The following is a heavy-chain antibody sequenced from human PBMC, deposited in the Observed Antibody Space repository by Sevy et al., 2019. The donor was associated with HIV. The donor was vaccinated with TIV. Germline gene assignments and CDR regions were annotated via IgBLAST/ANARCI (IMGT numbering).Heavy chain of an antibody. Sequence: ASVKVSCKASGGTFSSYAISWVRQAPGQGLEWMGGIIPIFGTANYAQKFQGRVTITADESTSTAYMELSSLRSEDTAGYYCARGRGRRPYNWFDPWGQGTLVTVSS. V-gene: IGHV1-69*13. CDR2: IIPIFGTA. CDR1: GGTFSSYA. CDR3: ARGRGRRPYNWFDP. J-gene: IGHJ5*02. D-gene: IGHD3-10*01.